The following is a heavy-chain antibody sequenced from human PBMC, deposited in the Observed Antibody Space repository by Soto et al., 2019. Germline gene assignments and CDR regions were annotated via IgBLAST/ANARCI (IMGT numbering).Heavy chain of an antibody. D-gene: IGHD6-19*01. Sequence: ASVKVSCKASGYNFTNYDVNWVRQAPGQELEWMGWINSYSGNTDYAQKFQGRVSLTTDTSTTTAYMELRSLRSDDTAVYYCARKPLAVGGLSYYGMDVWGQGTTVTVSS. CDR2: INSYSGNT. CDR1: GYNFTNYD. J-gene: IGHJ6*02. V-gene: IGHV1-18*04. CDR3: ARKPLAVGGLSYYGMDV.